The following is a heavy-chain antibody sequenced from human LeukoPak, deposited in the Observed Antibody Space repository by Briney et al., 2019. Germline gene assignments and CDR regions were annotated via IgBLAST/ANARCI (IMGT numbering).Heavy chain of an antibody. J-gene: IGHJ6*03. D-gene: IGHD3-16*01. V-gene: IGHV3-23*01. CDR3: AKLGGQEVYNYYVGV. Sequence: GGSLRLSCEASGFTFSSYAMSWVRQAPGKGLEWVSGIIHSGDITYYANSVKGRFTISRDNSKNTLYLQVNSLRAEDTAVYYCAKLGGQEVYNYYVGVWGKGTTVAVSS. CDR2: IIHSGDIT. CDR1: GFTFSSYA.